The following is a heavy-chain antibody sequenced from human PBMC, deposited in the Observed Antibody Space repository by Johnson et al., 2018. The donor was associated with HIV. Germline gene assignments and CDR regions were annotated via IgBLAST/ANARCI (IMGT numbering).Heavy chain of an antibody. CDR1: GFTFSSYA. J-gene: IGHJ3*02. Sequence: VQLVESGGGLVQPGGSLRLSCAASGFTFSSYAMYWVRQAPGKGLEWVSVIYSGGSTYYADSVKGRFTISRDNAKNSLYLQMNSLRAEDTALYYCAKGIVVVITDDAFDIWGQGTMVTVSS. CDR3: AKGIVVVITDDAFDI. V-gene: IGHV3-66*02. D-gene: IGHD3-22*01. CDR2: IYSGGST.